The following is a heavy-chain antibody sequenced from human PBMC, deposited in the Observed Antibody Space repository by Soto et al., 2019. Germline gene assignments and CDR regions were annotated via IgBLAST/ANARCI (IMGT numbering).Heavy chain of an antibody. Sequence: SETLSLTCTVSGGSTSSDNYWSWIRQPPGKGLEWIGHIYYSGNTDYNPSLKSRLAISIDTSKNQFSLKLSSVTAADTAVYFCAREGGESSDGLYYFDSWGQGALVT. J-gene: IGHJ4*02. V-gene: IGHV4-30-4*01. CDR2: IYYSGNT. CDR3: AREGGESSDGLYYFDS. D-gene: IGHD3-16*01. CDR1: GGSTSSDNY.